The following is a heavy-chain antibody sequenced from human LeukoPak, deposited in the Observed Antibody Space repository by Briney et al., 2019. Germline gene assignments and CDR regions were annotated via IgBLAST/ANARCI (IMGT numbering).Heavy chain of an antibody. CDR3: ARGGGLDV. V-gene: IGHV3-7*03. Sequence: PGGSLRLSCAASGFTFSSYWMNWARQAPGEGLEWVASINHNGNVNYYVDSVKGRFTISRDNAKNSLHLQMSNLRAEDTAVYFCARGGGLDVWGQGATVTVSS. J-gene: IGHJ6*02. CDR1: GFTFSSYW. CDR2: INHNGNVN. D-gene: IGHD3-16*01.